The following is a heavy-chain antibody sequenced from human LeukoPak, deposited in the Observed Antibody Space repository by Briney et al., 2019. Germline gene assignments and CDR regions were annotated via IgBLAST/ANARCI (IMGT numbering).Heavy chain of an antibody. CDR1: GYTFTGYY. D-gene: IGHD3-22*01. CDR3: ARVRRFDDSTGYYYYFDF. CDR2: INPNSGGT. Sequence: ASVKVSCKASGYTFTGYYMHWVRQAPGQGLEWMGWINPNSGGTNYAQKFQGRVTMTRDTSISTAYMELSRLRSDDTAVFYCARVRRFDDSTGYYYYFDFWGQGTLVTVSS. J-gene: IGHJ4*02. V-gene: IGHV1-2*02.